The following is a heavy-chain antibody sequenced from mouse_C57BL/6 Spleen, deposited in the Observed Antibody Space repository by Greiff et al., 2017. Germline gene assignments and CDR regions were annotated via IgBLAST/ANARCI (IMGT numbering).Heavy chain of an antibody. Sequence: VQLQQSGPELVKPGASVKISCKASGYSFTGYYMNWVKQSPEKSLEWIGEINPSTGGTTYNQKFKAKATLTVDKSSSTAYMQLKGLTSEDAAVYYCGRGNYDYWGQGTTLTVSS. J-gene: IGHJ2*01. D-gene: IGHD2-1*01. CDR1: GYSFTGYY. CDR3: GRGNYDY. CDR2: INPSTGGT. V-gene: IGHV1-42*01.